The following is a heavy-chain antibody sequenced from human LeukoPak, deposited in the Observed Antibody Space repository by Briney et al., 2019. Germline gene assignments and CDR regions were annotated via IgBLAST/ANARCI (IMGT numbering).Heavy chain of an antibody. D-gene: IGHD3-10*01. CDR2: INHSGST. CDR3: ASLPDRYSGSYPIYYYGMDV. V-gene: IGHV4-34*01. J-gene: IGHJ6*02. Sequence: KPSETLSLTCAVYGGSFSGYYWSWIRQPPGKGLEWIGEINHSGSTNYNPSLKSRVTISVDTSKNQFSLKLSSVTAADTAVYYCASLPDRYSGSYPIYYYGMDVWGQGTTVTVSS. CDR1: GGSFSGYY.